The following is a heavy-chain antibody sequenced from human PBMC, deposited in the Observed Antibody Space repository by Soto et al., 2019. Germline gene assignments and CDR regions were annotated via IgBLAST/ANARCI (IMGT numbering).Heavy chain of an antibody. Sequence: ASVKVSCKASGYTFTSYGISWVRQAPGQGLEWMGWISAYNGNTNYAQKLQGRVTMTTDTSTSTAYMELRSLRSDDTAVYDCARDWAAAGPLDDWGQGTLVTVSS. D-gene: IGHD6-13*01. CDR1: GYTFTSYG. J-gene: IGHJ4*02. V-gene: IGHV1-18*01. CDR3: ARDWAAAGPLDD. CDR2: ISAYNGNT.